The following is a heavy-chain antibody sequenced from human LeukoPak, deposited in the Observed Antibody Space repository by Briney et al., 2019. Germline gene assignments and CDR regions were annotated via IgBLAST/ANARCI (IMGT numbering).Heavy chain of an antibody. CDR2: INSDGSST. CDR1: GFTFSSYW. Sequence: GGSLRLSCAASGFTFSSYWMPWVRQAPGKGLVWVSRINSDGSSTSYADSVKGRFTISRDNAKNTLYLQMNSLRAEDTAVYYCARVWYSGGSCYDRLFYWGQGTLVTVSS. D-gene: IGHD2-15*01. J-gene: IGHJ4*02. CDR3: ARVWYSGGSCYDRLFY. V-gene: IGHV3-74*01.